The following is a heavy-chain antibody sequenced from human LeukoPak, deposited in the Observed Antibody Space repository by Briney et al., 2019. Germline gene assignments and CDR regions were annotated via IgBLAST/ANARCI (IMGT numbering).Heavy chain of an antibody. CDR3: ARFAGSGGLDY. CDR1: GGCISSYY. J-gene: IGHJ4*02. D-gene: IGHD3-16*01. V-gene: IGHV4-59*01. Sequence: PSETLSLTCSVSGGCISSYYWSWIRQPPGKGLEWIGYIYYSGSTNYNPSLEKRVTISVDTSKNQSSLKLSSVTAADTDVYYCARFAGSGGLDYWGQGTLVTVSS. CDR2: IYYSGST.